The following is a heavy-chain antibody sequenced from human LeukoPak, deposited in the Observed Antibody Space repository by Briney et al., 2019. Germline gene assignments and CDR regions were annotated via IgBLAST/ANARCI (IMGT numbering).Heavy chain of an antibody. Sequence: SVKVSCKASGGTFSSYAISWVRQAPGQGLEWMGRTIPILGIANYAQKFQGRVTITADKSTSTAYMELSSLRSEDTAVYYCARDQGWYYGSGSYYHNWFDPWGQGTLVTVSS. CDR1: GGTFSSYA. CDR2: TIPILGIA. D-gene: IGHD3-10*01. V-gene: IGHV1-69*04. J-gene: IGHJ5*02. CDR3: ARDQGWYYGSGSYYHNWFDP.